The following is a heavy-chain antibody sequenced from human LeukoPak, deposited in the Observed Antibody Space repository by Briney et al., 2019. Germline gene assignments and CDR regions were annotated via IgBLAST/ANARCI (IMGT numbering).Heavy chain of an antibody. Sequence: GESLKISCEGSGYNFTSYWISWGRQMPGKGLAWMGTIDPSDSYTNYSPPFQGHVTIPADKSISTAYLQWRRLKGSDIAMYYCARHVGVVAAIGFDPWGQGTLVTVSS. CDR1: GYNFTSYW. CDR2: IDPSDSYT. V-gene: IGHV5-10-1*01. D-gene: IGHD2-15*01. CDR3: ARHVGVVAAIGFDP. J-gene: IGHJ5*02.